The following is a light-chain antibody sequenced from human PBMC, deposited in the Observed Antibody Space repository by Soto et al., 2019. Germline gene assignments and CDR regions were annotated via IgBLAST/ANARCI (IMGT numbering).Light chain of an antibody. CDR3: QQFNVYPLT. J-gene: IGKJ4*01. V-gene: IGKV1-9*01. CDR1: QGIRDF. CDR2: AAS. Sequence: DIQLTQSPSFLSASVGDRVTITCRASQGIRDFLAWYQQKPGQPPKLLIYAASTLQTGVPTRFSGRASGTEFTLIISNLQPADFATYYCQQFNVYPLTFGGGTKVEIK.